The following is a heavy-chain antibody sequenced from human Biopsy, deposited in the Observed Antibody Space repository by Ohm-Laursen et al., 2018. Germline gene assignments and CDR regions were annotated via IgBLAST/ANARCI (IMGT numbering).Heavy chain of an antibody. CDR1: GFNLGDYA. Sequence: SLRLSCSASGFNLGDYAMHWVRQVPGKGLEWVSGIKWNSGKIDYADSVKGRFTISRDNAKNSLYLHMNSLRTEDSAFYHCARDTGTMVRGVLYQWGQGTQVTVSS. D-gene: IGHD3-10*01. CDR3: ARDTGTMVRGVLYQ. J-gene: IGHJ4*02. CDR2: IKWNSGKI. V-gene: IGHV3-9*01.